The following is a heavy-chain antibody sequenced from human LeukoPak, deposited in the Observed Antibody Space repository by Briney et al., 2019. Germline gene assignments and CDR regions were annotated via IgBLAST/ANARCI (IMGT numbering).Heavy chain of an antibody. CDR2: IYYSGST. V-gene: IGHV4-39*01. J-gene: IGHJ4*02. D-gene: IGHD3-22*01. CDR1: GGSISSSSYY. CDR3: ARHGDYYDSSGPLDY. Sequence: KPSETLSLTCTVSGGSISSSSYYWGWIRQPPGKGLEWIGSIYYSGSTYYNPSLKSRVTISIDTSKNHFSLKLSSVTAADTAVYYCARHGDYYDSSGPLDYWGQGTLVTVSS.